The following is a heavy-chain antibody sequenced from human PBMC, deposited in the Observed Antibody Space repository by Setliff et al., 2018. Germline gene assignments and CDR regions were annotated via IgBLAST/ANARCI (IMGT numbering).Heavy chain of an antibody. Sequence: ASVKVSCKASGYTFTSYAMHWVRQAPGQRLEWMGWINAGNGNTKYSQKFQGRVTITRDTSASTAYMELSSLRSEDTAVYYCVRLAEQWLVRDAFDIWGQGTMVTVSS. D-gene: IGHD6-19*01. CDR1: GYTFTSYA. CDR2: INAGNGNT. V-gene: IGHV1-3*01. J-gene: IGHJ3*02. CDR3: VRLAEQWLVRDAFDI.